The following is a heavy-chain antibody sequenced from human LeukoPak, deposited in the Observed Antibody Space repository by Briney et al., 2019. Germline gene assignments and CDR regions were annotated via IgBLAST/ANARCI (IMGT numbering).Heavy chain of an antibody. CDR1: GGTFGSFG. D-gene: IGHD2-2*02. CDR3: ARAGFVVVPAAISILGNAY. CDR2: INPNSGGT. J-gene: IGHJ4*02. Sequence: ASVKVSCKASGGTFGSFGISWVRQAPGQGLEWMGWINPNSGGTNYAQKFQGRVTMTRDTSISTAYMELSRLRSDDTAVYYCARAGFVVVPAAISILGNAYWGQGTLVTASS. V-gene: IGHV1-2*02.